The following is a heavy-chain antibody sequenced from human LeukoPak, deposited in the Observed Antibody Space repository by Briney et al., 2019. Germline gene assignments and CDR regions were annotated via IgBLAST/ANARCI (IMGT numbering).Heavy chain of an antibody. D-gene: IGHD3-3*01. V-gene: IGHV1-24*01. CDR2: FDPEDGET. CDR3: ATPNSYDFWSGYYVS. Sequence: GASVKVSCKVSGYTLTELSMHWVRQAPGKGLEWMGGFDPEDGETIYAQKFQGRVTMTEDTSTDTAYMELSSLRSEDTAVYYCATPNSYDFWSGYYVSWGQGTLVTVSS. CDR1: GYTLTELS. J-gene: IGHJ4*02.